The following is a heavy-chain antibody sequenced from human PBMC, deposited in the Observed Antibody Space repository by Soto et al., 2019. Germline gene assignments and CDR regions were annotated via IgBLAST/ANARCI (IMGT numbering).Heavy chain of an antibody. Sequence: QVQLVESGGGVVQPGRSPRLSCAASGFTFSSYAMHWVRQAPGKGLEWVAVISYDGSNKYYADSVKGLFTISRDNSKNTLYLQMNSLRAEDTAVYYCASPYSSSDYWGQGTLVTVSS. J-gene: IGHJ4*02. V-gene: IGHV3-30-3*01. CDR1: GFTFSSYA. D-gene: IGHD6-6*01. CDR2: ISYDGSNK. CDR3: ASPYSSSDY.